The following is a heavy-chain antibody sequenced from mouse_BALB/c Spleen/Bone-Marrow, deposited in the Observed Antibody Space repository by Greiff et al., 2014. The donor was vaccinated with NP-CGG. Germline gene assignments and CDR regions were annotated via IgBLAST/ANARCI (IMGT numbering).Heavy chain of an antibody. Sequence: EVQLQQSGPDLVKPSQSLSLTCTVTGYSITSGYSWHWIRRFAGNKLGWMGYIHDSGSTNYNPPLKSRISITRDTSKNQFFLQLNSVTTEDTATYYCARREGNHAAWFAYWGQGTLVTVSA. J-gene: IGHJ3*01. CDR2: IHDSGST. CDR3: ARREGNHAAWFAY. V-gene: IGHV3-1*02. CDR1: GYSITSGYS. D-gene: IGHD2-1*01.